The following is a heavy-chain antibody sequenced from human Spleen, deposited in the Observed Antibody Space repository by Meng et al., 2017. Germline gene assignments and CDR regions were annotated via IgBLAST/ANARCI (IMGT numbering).Heavy chain of an antibody. CDR3: NVPIAVDYYYYGLDV. CDR1: GFTFGDYA. J-gene: IGHJ6*02. V-gene: IGHV3-49*04. Sequence: GGSLRLSCTASGFTFGDYAMGWVRQAPGKGLEWVGFIRSKAYGGTTEYAASVRGRFTISRDNSKSIAYLQMNSLKTEDTGVYYCNVPIAVDYYYYGLDVWGQGTTVTVSS. CDR2: IRSKAYGGTT. D-gene: IGHD6-19*01.